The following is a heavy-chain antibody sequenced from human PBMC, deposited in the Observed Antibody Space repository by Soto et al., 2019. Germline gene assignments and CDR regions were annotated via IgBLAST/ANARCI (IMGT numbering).Heavy chain of an antibody. CDR1: GYTFTSYG. J-gene: IGHJ4*02. CDR3: ARDTYSSGWYDF. V-gene: IGHV1-18*01. Sequence: ASVKVSCKASGYTFTSYGISWVRQAPGQGLEWMGWISAYNGNTNYAQKLQGRVTMTTDTSTSTVYMELSSLRSEDTAVYFCARDTYSSGWYDFWGQGTLVTVSS. CDR2: ISAYNGNT. D-gene: IGHD6-19*01.